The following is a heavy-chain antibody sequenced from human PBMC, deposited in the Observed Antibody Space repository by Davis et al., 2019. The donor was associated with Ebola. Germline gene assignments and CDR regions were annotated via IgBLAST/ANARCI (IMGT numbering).Heavy chain of an antibody. Sequence: PGGSLRLSCEASGFTFTNYAMSWVRQGPGQGLEWVAGISGAGYNTYHADSVKGRFTISRDNSRNTVYLHINSLRPEDTALYFCVKETDARSSGSYDHWGQGILVTVSS. CDR3: VKETDARSSGSYDH. V-gene: IGHV3-23*01. CDR1: GFTFTNYA. D-gene: IGHD3-10*01. CDR2: ISGAGYNT. J-gene: IGHJ1*01.